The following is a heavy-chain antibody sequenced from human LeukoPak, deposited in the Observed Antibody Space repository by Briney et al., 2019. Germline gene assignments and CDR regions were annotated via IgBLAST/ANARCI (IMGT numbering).Heavy chain of an antibody. CDR1: GGSISSSSYK. V-gene: IGHV4-39*01. Sequence: SETLSLTCTVSGGSISSSSYKWGWIRQPPGKGLEWIGSIYYSGSTYYNLSLKNRVTISVDTSKNQFSLKVNSVTAAATAVYYCARHDYGDYGGLDPWGQGTLVTVST. D-gene: IGHD4-17*01. CDR3: ARHDYGDYGGLDP. J-gene: IGHJ5*02. CDR2: IYYSGST.